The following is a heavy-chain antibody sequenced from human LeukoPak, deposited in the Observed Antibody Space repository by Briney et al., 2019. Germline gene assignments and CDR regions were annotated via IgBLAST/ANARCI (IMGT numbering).Heavy chain of an antibody. Sequence: GGSLRLSCAASGFTFSHYGMHWVRQAPGKGLEWVAIIRYDGSNKFYADSMKGRVTISRDNSKNTLYLQMHSLRAEDTAVYYCAKVKEKIVVVITTVDYWGQGTLVTVSS. CDR1: GFTFSHYG. D-gene: IGHD3-22*01. CDR2: IRYDGSNK. J-gene: IGHJ4*02. CDR3: AKVKEKIVVVITTVDY. V-gene: IGHV3-30*02.